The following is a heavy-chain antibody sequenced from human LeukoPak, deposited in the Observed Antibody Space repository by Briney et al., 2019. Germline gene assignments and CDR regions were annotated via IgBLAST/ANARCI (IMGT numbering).Heavy chain of an antibody. V-gene: IGHV1-8*02. CDR3: ARGRMGMITFGGVIVIPPVED. CDR1: GGTFSSYD. D-gene: IGHD3-16*02. CDR2: MNPNSGNA. J-gene: IGHJ4*02. Sequence: ASVKVSCKASGGTFSSYDINWVRQATGQGLEWMGWMNPNSGNAGYAQKFQGRVTMTRNTSISTAYMELSSLRSEDTAVYYCARGRMGMITFGGVIVIPPVEDWGQGTLVTVSS.